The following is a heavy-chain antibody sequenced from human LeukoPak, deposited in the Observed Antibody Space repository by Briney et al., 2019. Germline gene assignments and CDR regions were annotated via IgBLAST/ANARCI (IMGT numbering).Heavy chain of an antibody. CDR2: ISSGSSYI. Sequence: GGALRLSCAASGFTFSTYSMNWVRQAPGKGLEWVSSISSGSSYIYYADSVKGRFTISRDNAKNSLHLQMNSLRAEDTAVYYCARVGTPQTGLSAFDIWGQGTMVTVSS. J-gene: IGHJ3*02. D-gene: IGHD3-10*01. CDR3: ARVGTPQTGLSAFDI. V-gene: IGHV3-21*01. CDR1: GFTFSTYS.